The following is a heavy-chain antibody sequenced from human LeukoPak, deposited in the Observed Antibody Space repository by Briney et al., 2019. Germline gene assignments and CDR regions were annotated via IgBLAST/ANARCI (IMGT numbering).Heavy chain of an antibody. D-gene: IGHD3-22*01. CDR1: GGSISGYY. CDR3: ASSRSYSESGAYWQYYFDS. Sequence: PSETLSLTCTVSGGSISGYYWSWIRQPPGKGLECIGEINHSGGTSYNPSLKSRVTISVDTSKNQFSLRLNSVTAADTAVYYCASSRSYSESGAYWQYYFDSWGQGTLVTVSS. CDR2: INHSGGT. V-gene: IGHV4-34*01. J-gene: IGHJ4*02.